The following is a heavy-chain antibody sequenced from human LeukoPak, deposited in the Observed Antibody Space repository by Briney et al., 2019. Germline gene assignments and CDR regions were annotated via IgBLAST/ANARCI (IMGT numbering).Heavy chain of an antibody. CDR2: INPNSGGT. CDR3: ARDRITMVRGVKNWFDP. V-gene: IGHV1-2*02. D-gene: IGHD3-10*01. J-gene: IGHJ5*02. Sequence: GASVKFSCKASGYTFTGYYMHWVRQAPGQGLEWMGWINPNSGGTNYAQKFQGRVTMTRDTSISTAYMELSRLRSDDTAVYYCARDRITMVRGVKNWFDPWGQGTLVTVSS. CDR1: GYTFTGYY.